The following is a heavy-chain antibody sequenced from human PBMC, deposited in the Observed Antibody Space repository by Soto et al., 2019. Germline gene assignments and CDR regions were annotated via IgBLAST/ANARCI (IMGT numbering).Heavy chain of an antibody. J-gene: IGHJ5*02. CDR1: GYTFTSYY. CDR2: INPSGGST. D-gene: IGHD6-13*01. V-gene: IGHV1-46*01. CDR3: ARDSIAAAGTNWFDP. Sequence: ASVKVSCKASGYTFTSYYMHCVRQAPGQGLEWMGIINPSGGSTSYAQKFQGRVTMTRDTSTSTVYMELSSLRSEDTAVYYCARDSIAAAGTNWFDPWGQGTLVTVSS.